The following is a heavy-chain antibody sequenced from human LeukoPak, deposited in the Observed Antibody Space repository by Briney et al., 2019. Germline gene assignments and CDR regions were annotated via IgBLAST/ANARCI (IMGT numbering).Heavy chain of an antibody. J-gene: IGHJ6*03. Sequence: SETLSLTCAVYGGSFSGYYWSWIRQPPGKGPEWIGEINHSGSTNYNPSLKSRVTISVDTSKNQFPLKLSSVTAADTAVYYCAREVVGGYNWKIRDRYMDVWGKGTTVTVSS. V-gene: IGHV4-34*01. D-gene: IGHD1-20*01. CDR3: AREVVGGYNWKIRDRYMDV. CDR1: GGSFSGYY. CDR2: INHSGST.